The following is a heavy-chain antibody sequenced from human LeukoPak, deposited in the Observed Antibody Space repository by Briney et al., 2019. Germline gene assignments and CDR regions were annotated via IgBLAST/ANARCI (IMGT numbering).Heavy chain of an antibody. CDR2: IRSKAYGGTT. Sequence: GGSLRLSCTASGFTFGDYAMGWFRQAPGKGLEWVGFIRSKAYGGTTEYAASVKGRFTISRDDSKSIAYLQMNSLKTEDTAVYYCSMIVVVIKGGFDYWGQGTLVTVSS. D-gene: IGHD3-22*01. J-gene: IGHJ4*02. CDR3: SMIVVVIKGGFDY. CDR1: GFTFGDYA. V-gene: IGHV3-49*03.